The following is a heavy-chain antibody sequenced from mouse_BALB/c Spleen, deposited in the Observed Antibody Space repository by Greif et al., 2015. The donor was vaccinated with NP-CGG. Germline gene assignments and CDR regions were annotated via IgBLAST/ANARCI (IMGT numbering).Heavy chain of an antibody. J-gene: IGHJ3*01. V-gene: IGHV1-7*01. CDR1: GYTFTSYW. D-gene: IGHD4-1*01. Sequence: VKVVESGAELAKPGASVKMSCKASGYTFTSYWMHWVKQRPGQGLEWIGYINPSTGYTEYNQKFKDKATLTADKSSSTAYMQLSSPTSEDSAVYYCARREGTGTFAYWGQGTLVTVSA. CDR3: ARREGTGTFAY. CDR2: INPSTGYT.